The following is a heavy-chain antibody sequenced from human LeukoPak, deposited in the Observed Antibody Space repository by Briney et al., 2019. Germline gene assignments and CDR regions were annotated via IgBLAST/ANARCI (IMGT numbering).Heavy chain of an antibody. D-gene: IGHD3-10*01. Sequence: PSETLSLNCAVYGGSFSGYYWIWLRQPPGKGLEGIGEINHSGSTNYNPSLKSRVTISVDTSKNQFSLKLSSVTAADTAVYYCARYRAEAMVRGVVLDYWGQGTLVTVSS. J-gene: IGHJ4*02. CDR2: INHSGST. CDR1: GGSFSGYY. V-gene: IGHV4-34*01. CDR3: ARYRAEAMVRGVVLDY.